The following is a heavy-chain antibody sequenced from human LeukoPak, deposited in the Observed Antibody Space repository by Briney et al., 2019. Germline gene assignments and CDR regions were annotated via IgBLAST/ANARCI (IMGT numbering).Heavy chain of an antibody. CDR2: IYYSGST. Sequence: SETLSLTCTVSGGSINSYYWSWIRQPPGKGLKWIGYIYYSGSTNYNPSLKSRVTISVDTSKNQFSLKLSSVTAADTAVYYCARDRPEVWLQTHEHWGQGTLVTVSS. CDR3: ARDRPEVWLQTHEH. V-gene: IGHV4-59*01. D-gene: IGHD5-24*01. J-gene: IGHJ4*02. CDR1: GGSINSYY.